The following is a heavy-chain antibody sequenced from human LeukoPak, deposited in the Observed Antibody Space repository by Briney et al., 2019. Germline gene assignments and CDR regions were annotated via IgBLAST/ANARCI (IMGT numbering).Heavy chain of an antibody. CDR2: ISWNSGSI. CDR1: GFTFDDYG. J-gene: IGHJ4*02. Sequence: GGSLRLSCAASGFTFDDYGMSWVRQAPGKGLEWVSGISWNSGSIGYADSVKGRFTISRDNAKNSLYLQMNSLRAEDTALYYCAKGPDSSGWYGWGQGTLVTVSS. CDR3: AKGPDSSGWYG. V-gene: IGHV3-9*01. D-gene: IGHD6-19*01.